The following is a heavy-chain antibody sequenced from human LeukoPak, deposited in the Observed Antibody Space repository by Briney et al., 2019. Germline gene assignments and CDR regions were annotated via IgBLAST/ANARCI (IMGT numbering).Heavy chain of an antibody. D-gene: IGHD3-3*01. CDR3: AREGRPLTGYDFWSGYYTGIDY. V-gene: IGHV1-18*01. J-gene: IGHJ4*02. CDR2: ISPNNGDT. CDR1: GYTFTSYG. Sequence: ASVKVSCKPSGYTFTSYGITWVRQAPGQGLEWMGWISPNNGDTNYAQKFQGRVIMTTDTSTSTAYMELRSLRSDDTAVYYCAREGRPLTGYDFWSGYYTGIDYWGQGTLVTVSS.